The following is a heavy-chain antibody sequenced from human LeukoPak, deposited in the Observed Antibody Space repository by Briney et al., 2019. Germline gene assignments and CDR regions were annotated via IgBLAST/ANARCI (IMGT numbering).Heavy chain of an antibody. D-gene: IGHD2-2*01. Sequence: GGSLRLSCAASGFTFSSYAMPWVRRAPGKGLEWVAVISYDGSNKYYADSVKGRFTISRDNSKNTLYLQMNSLRAEDTAVYYCARDVVVPAAYPFYYYYGMDVWGQGTTVTVSS. J-gene: IGHJ6*02. CDR1: GFTFSSYA. CDR2: ISYDGSNK. V-gene: IGHV3-30-3*01. CDR3: ARDVVVPAAYPFYYYYGMDV.